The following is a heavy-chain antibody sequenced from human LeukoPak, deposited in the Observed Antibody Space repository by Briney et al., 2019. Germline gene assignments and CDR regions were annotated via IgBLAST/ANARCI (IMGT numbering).Heavy chain of an antibody. J-gene: IGHJ3*02. V-gene: IGHV1-69*06. D-gene: IGHD6-19*01. CDR3: ARPFIAVAGRGGAFDI. CDR1: GGTFSSYA. CDR2: IIPTFGTA. Sequence: SVKVSCKASGGTFSSYAINWVRQAPGQGLEWMGGIIPTFGTANYAQKFQGRVTITADKSTSTAYMELSSLRSEDTAVYYCARPFIAVAGRGGAFDIWGQGTMVTVSS.